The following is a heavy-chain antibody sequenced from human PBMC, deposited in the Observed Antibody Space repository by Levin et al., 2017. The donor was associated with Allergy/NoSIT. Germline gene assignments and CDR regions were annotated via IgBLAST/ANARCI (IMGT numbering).Heavy chain of an antibody. D-gene: IGHD2-2*01. Sequence: SQTLSLTCTVSCGSIHSYYWSWIRQPPGKGLEWLGYIYYSGSTNYNPSLKSRVTISVDTSKNQFSLKLSSATAADTAVYYCARHHCSSSSCWTFDYWGQGTLVTVSS. CDR3: ARHHCSSSSCWTFDY. J-gene: IGHJ4*02. CDR1: CGSIHSYY. CDR2: IYYSGST. V-gene: IGHV4-59*08.